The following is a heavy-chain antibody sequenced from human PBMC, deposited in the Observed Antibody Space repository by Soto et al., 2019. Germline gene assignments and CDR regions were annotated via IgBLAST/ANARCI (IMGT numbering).Heavy chain of an antibody. Sequence: QVQLVQSGAEVRKPGSSVRVACKASGDKFSTYAINWVRQVPGHGLEWLGGIITFFGAAMYAQKFQGRVTITADESATTAYMELSSLRSEDTAVSYCARGGKERFRGSGMDVWGQGTTVTVSS. CDR1: GDKFSTYA. D-gene: IGHD1-1*01. J-gene: IGHJ6*02. CDR2: IITFFGAA. V-gene: IGHV1-69*01. CDR3: ARGGKERFRGSGMDV.